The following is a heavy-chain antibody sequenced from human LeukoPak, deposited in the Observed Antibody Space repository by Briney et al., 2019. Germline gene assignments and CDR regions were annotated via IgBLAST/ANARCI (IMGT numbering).Heavy chain of an antibody. Sequence: SQTLSLTCTVSGGSISSGDYYWSWIRQPPGKGLEWIGYIYYSGSTYYNPSLKSRVTISVDTSKNQFSLKLSSVTAADTAVYYCAREHCSSTSCYTGWFDPWGQGTLVTVSS. CDR1: GGSISSGDYY. J-gene: IGHJ5*02. D-gene: IGHD2-2*02. V-gene: IGHV4-30-4*08. CDR2: IYYSGST. CDR3: AREHCSSTSCYTGWFDP.